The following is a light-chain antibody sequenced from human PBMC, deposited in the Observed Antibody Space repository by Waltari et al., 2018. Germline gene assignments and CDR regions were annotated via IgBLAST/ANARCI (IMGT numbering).Light chain of an antibody. V-gene: IGLV2-14*03. CDR1: SIDIGTYNY. Sequence: QSALTQPASVSGSPGQSITISCTGTSIDIGTYNYVSWYQQHPGKAPKLMTYAVSKRPSGVSHRFSASRSGNTASLSISGLQAEDEADYYCSSYTSTDTWVFGGGTKLTVL. CDR2: AVS. CDR3: SSYTSTDTWV. J-gene: IGLJ3*02.